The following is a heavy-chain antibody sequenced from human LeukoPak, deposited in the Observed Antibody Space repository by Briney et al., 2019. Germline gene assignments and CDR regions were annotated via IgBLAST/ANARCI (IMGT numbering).Heavy chain of an antibody. CDR1: GFTFSSYA. Sequence: GGSLRLSCAASGFTFSSYAMSWVRQAPGKGLEWVSYISGSSSSIYYADSVKGRFTISRDKAKNSLYLQMNSLRDEDTAVYYCARDRGSGSYYSSDYWGQGTLVTVSS. V-gene: IGHV3-48*02. CDR2: ISGSSSSI. J-gene: IGHJ4*02. CDR3: ARDRGSGSYYSSDY. D-gene: IGHD1-26*01.